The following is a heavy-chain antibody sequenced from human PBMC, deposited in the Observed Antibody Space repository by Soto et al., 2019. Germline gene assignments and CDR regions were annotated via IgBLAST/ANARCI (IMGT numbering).Heavy chain of an antibody. Sequence: GGSLRLSCAAFAFTLLRYSLNGAPRAPGKGLEWVSSISSTTNYIYYADSMKGRFTVSRDNAKNSVYLDMNSLSAEDTAVYYCARESEDLTSNFDYWGQGTLVTVSS. V-gene: IGHV3-21*01. J-gene: IGHJ4*02. CDR3: ARESEDLTSNFDY. CDR2: ISSTTNYI. CDR1: AFTLLRYS.